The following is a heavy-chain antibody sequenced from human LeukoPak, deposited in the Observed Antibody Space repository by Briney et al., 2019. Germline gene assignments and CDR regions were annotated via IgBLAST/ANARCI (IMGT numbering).Heavy chain of an antibody. V-gene: IGHV4-59*01. J-gene: IGHJ4*02. CDR2: FSYSGNT. D-gene: IGHD5-12*01. CDR1: SASISSYY. CDR3: ARGPLDSGYTYFDY. Sequence: SETLSLTCTVSSASISSYYWSWIRQPPGMGLEWIGYFSYSGNTNYNPSLKSRVTVSVDTSKNQFSLKLTSVTAADTAVYHCARGPLDSGYTYFDYWGQGTLVTVSS.